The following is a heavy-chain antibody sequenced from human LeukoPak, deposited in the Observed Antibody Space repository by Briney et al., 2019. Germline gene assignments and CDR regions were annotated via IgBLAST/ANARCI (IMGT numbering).Heavy chain of an antibody. D-gene: IGHD2-8*02. J-gene: IGHJ4*02. Sequence: SETLSLTCAVYGGSFSGYYWSWIRQPPGKGLEWIGEINHSGSTNYNPSLKSRVTISLDTSKNQFSLKLSPVTAAHTAVYYCAGHHPRNTVDFWGQGTLVTVSS. CDR3: AGHHPRNTVDF. CDR1: GGSFSGYY. CDR2: INHSGST. V-gene: IGHV4-34*01.